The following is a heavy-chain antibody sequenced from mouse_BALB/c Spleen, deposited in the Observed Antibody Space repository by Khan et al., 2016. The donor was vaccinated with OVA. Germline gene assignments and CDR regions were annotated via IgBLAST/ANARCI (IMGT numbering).Heavy chain of an antibody. V-gene: IGHV1S135*01. Sequence: EVQLQQSGPELMKPGASVKISCKASGYSFTSYYIHWVMQSHGKSLEWIGYIDPFSGGTTYNQKFKGKATLTVDKSSSTAYIHLSSLTSEDSAVYYCTRHGYVAWFTYWGQVTLVTVSA. D-gene: IGHD2-2*01. CDR2: IDPFSGGT. CDR3: TRHGYVAWFTY. J-gene: IGHJ3*01. CDR1: GYSFTSYY.